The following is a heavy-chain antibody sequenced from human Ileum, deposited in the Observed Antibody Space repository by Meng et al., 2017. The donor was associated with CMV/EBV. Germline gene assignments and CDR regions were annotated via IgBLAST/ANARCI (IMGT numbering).Heavy chain of an antibody. CDR1: GQSTKKYY. Sequence: ESGTRFVKASESLSLTCHLSGQSTKKYYRTWLRQPDGKGMEWLGRHHYSGGNDDNPSLKSRVTLSIDTSKNQLSLKIYSVTAADTAVYYCARAGARGVPVDLWGQGTLVTVSS. V-gene: IGHV4-4*07. J-gene: IGHJ4*02. CDR2: HHYSGGN. D-gene: IGHD3-10*01. CDR3: ARAGARGVPVDL.